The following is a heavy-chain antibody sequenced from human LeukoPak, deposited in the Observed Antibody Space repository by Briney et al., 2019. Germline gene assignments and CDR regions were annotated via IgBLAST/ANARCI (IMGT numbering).Heavy chain of an antibody. J-gene: IGHJ5*02. V-gene: IGHV4-4*02. CDR3: ARVVPDYGDYPRWFDP. Sequence: SGTLSLTCAVSGGSISSSNWWSWVRQPPGKGLEWIGEIYYSGSTYYNPSLKSRVTISVDTSKNQFSLKLSSVTAADTAVYYCARVVPDYGDYPRWFDPWGQGTLVTVSS. CDR2: IYYSGST. CDR1: GGSISSSNW. D-gene: IGHD4-17*01.